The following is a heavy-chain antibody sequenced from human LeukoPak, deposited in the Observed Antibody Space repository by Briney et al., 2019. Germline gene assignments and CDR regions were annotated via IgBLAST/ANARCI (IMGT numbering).Heavy chain of an antibody. J-gene: IGHJ4*02. V-gene: IGHV4-34*01. Sequence: SETLSLTCAVYGGSFSGYYWSWIRQPPGKGLEWIGEINHSGSTNYNPSLKSRVTISVDTSKNQFSLKLSSVTAADTAVYYCARVRGLNYYGSGSYYRSGYFDYWGRGTLVTVSS. CDR3: ARVRGLNYYGSGSYYRSGYFDY. CDR1: GGSFSGYY. D-gene: IGHD3-10*01. CDR2: INHSGST.